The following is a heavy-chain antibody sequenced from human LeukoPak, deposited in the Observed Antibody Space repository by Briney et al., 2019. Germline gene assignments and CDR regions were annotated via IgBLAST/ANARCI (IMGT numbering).Heavy chain of an antibody. J-gene: IGHJ3*02. CDR2: IKKDGSEM. Sequence: GGSLRLSCEASGLIFSSYWMSWVRQAPGKGLEWVANIKKDGSEMYYVDSVKGRFTISRDNAKNSLYLQMNSLRADDTAVYHCARQETSSYNGAFDIWGQGTMVTVSS. D-gene: IGHD1-26*01. CDR1: GLIFSSYW. V-gene: IGHV3-7*01. CDR3: ARQETSSYNGAFDI.